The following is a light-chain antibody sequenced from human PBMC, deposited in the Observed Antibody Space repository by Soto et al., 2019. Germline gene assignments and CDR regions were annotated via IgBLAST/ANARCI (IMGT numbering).Light chain of an antibody. CDR3: QQYNSYRT. Sequence: DIQMTQSPSTLSASVGDRVTITCWASQSISSWLAWYQQKPGKAPKLLIYDASSLESGVPSRFSGSGSGTEFTLTISSLQPDDFATYYCQQYNSYRTFGPGTKVDIK. J-gene: IGKJ3*01. CDR1: QSISSW. V-gene: IGKV1-5*01. CDR2: DAS.